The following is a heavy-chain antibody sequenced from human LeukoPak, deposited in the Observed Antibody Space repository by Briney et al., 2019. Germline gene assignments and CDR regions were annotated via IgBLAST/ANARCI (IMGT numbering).Heavy chain of an antibody. Sequence: SETLSLTCAVYGGSFSGYYWSWIRQPPGKGLEWIGEINHSGSTNYNPSLKSRVTISVDTSKNQFSLKLSSVTAADTAVYYCAREEYYYDSSGLYLSWFDPWGQGTLLTVSS. CDR1: GGSFSGYY. CDR3: AREEYYYDSSGLYLSWFDP. D-gene: IGHD3-22*01. J-gene: IGHJ5*02. CDR2: INHSGST. V-gene: IGHV4-34*01.